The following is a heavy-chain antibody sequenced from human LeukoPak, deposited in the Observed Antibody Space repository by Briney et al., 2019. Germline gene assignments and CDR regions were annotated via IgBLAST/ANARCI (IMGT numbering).Heavy chain of an antibody. CDR3: ARGGSLWFGEFPWNYYYYYGMDV. CDR1: GYTFTSYG. V-gene: IGHV1-18*01. J-gene: IGHJ6*02. Sequence: ASVKVSCKASGYTFTSYGISWVRQAPGQGLEWMGWISAYNGNTNYAQKLQGRVTMTTDTSTSTAYMELSSPRSEDTAVYYCARGGSLWFGEFPWNYYYYYGMDVWGQGTTVTVSS. D-gene: IGHD3-10*01. CDR2: ISAYNGNT.